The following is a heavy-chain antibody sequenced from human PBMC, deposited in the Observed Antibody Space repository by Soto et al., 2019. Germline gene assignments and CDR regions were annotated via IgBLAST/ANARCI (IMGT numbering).Heavy chain of an antibody. CDR2: IYYSGTT. CDR3: KRVGGYYGVYPNVDY. V-gene: IGHV4-59*01. Sequence: SETLSLTCPVSGGSIGTYYWSWLQQPPGKGLEWIGYIYYSGTTKYNPSLKSRVTISVDTSKNHFSLKLSSVTAADTAVYYCKRVGGYYGVYPNVDYWGQGALVTVSS. J-gene: IGHJ4*02. D-gene: IGHD4-17*01. CDR1: GGSIGTYY.